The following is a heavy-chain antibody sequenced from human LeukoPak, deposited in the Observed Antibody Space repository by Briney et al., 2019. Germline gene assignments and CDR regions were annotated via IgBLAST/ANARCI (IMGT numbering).Heavy chain of an antibody. D-gene: IGHD4-17*01. CDR2: INPNSGGT. CDR1: GYTFTDYY. J-gene: IGHJ6*02. Sequence: ASVKVSCKASGYTFTDYYMHWVRQAPGQGLEWMGWINPNSGGTNYAQKFQGRVTMTRDTSISTAYMELSRLRSDDTAVYYCARTTTVTAVDYYYGMDAWGQGTTVTVSS. V-gene: IGHV1-2*02. CDR3: ARTTTVTAVDYYYGMDA.